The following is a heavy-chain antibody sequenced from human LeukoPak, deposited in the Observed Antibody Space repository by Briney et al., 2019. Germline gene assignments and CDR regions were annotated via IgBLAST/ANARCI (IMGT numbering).Heavy chain of an antibody. CDR2: IRSDGSTK. CDR1: GFIFSSYG. Sequence: GGSLRLSCAASGFIFSSYGMHWVRQAPGKGLEGVAFIRSDGSTKFYADSVKGRFTISRDNSKNPLYLQINSLRGEDTAVYYCAKDEVTSTSQQQLAWYFDYWGQGTLVTVSS. CDR3: AKDEVTSTSQQQLAWYFDY. V-gene: IGHV3-30*02. J-gene: IGHJ4*02. D-gene: IGHD6-13*01.